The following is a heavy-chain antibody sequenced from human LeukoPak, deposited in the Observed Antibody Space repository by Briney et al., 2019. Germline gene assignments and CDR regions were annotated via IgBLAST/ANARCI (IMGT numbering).Heavy chain of an antibody. Sequence: TGGPLRLSCAASGFTFSNYNMNWVRQPPGKGLQWVSYISSSSNIIYYADSVKGRFTISRDNAKNSLFLQMNSLRAEDTAVYYCARDFAREFTIDYWGQGTLVTVFS. CDR3: ARDFAREFTIDY. V-gene: IGHV3-48*01. J-gene: IGHJ4*02. D-gene: IGHD3-10*01. CDR1: GFTFSNYN. CDR2: ISSSSNII.